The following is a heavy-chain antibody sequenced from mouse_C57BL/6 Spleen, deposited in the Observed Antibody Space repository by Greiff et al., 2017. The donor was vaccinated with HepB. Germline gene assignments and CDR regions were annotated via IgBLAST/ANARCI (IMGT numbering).Heavy chain of an antibody. D-gene: IGHD1-1*01. CDR3: ARSYVSSPAWFAY. CDR2: INPNNGGT. J-gene: IGHJ3*01. V-gene: IGHV1-26*01. Sequence: EVQLQQSGPELVKPGASVKISCKASGYTFTDYYMNWVKQSHGKSLEWIGDINPNNGGTSYNQKFKGKATLTVDKSSSTAYMELRSLTSEDSAVYYCARSYVSSPAWFAYWGQGTLVTVSA. CDR1: GYTFTDYY.